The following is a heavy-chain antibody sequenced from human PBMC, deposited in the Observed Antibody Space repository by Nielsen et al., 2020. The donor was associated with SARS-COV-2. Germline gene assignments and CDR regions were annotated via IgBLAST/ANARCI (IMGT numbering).Heavy chain of an antibody. Sequence: ASVKVSCKASGYTFTNYYMHWVRQAPGQGLEWMGIINPSGGSTTYAQKFQGRVTMTRDTSTSTVYIDLTSLRSEDMAVYYCARAPSDYYGMDVWGQGTTVTVSS. J-gene: IGHJ6*02. CDR3: ARAPSDYYGMDV. CDR2: INPSGGST. CDR1: GYTFTNYY. D-gene: IGHD3-3*01. V-gene: IGHV1-46*01.